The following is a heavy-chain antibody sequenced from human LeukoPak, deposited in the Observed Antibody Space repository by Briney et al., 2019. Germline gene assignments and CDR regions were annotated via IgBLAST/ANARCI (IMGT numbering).Heavy chain of an antibody. CDR2: ISYSGNT. D-gene: IGHD1-26*01. J-gene: IGHJ4*02. Sequence: PSETLSLTCTASGGSISSSNYYWGWIRQPPGKGLEWIGSISYSGNTYYNPSLKSRVTISVDPSKNQFSLKLTSVTAADTAVYYCARLYSGSYLGYFDYWGQGTLVSVSS. V-gene: IGHV4-39*01. CDR1: GGSISSSNYY. CDR3: ARLYSGSYLGYFDY.